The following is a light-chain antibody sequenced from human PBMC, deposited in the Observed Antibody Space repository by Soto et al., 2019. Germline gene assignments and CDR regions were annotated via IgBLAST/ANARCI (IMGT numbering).Light chain of an antibody. Sequence: DIQMTQFPSTLSASIGDRVTITCRASQTVSSWLAWYQQKPGKAPKLLIYKASILETGVPSRFSGSGSGTDFTLTISSLQPDDFATYYCQQYNRYSSYTFGQGTRLEIK. V-gene: IGKV1-5*03. J-gene: IGKJ2*01. CDR2: KAS. CDR1: QTVSSW. CDR3: QQYNRYSSYT.